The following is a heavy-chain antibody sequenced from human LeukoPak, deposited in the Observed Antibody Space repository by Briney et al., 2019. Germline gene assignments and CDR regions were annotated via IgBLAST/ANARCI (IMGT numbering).Heavy chain of an antibody. CDR2: IYTSGST. V-gene: IGHV4-4*07. J-gene: IGHJ5*02. CDR3: ARAGGSSWYDWFDP. Sequence: SETLSLTCTVSGGSISSYYWSWIRQPAGKGLEWIGRIYTSGSTNYNPSLKSRVTISVDTSKNQFSLKLSSVTAADTAVYYCARAGGSSWYDWFDPWGQGTLVTVSS. CDR1: GGSISSYY. D-gene: IGHD6-13*01.